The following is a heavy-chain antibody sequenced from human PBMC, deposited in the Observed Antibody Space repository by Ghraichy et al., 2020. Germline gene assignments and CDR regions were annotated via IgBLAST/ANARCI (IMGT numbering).Heavy chain of an antibody. CDR2: ISYDGSNK. CDR1: GFTFSSYG. V-gene: IGHV3-30*18. D-gene: IGHD2-2*01. Sequence: GGSLRLSCAASGFTFSSYGMHWVRQAPGKGLEWVAVISYDGSNKYYADSVKGRFTISRDNSKNTLYLQMNSLRAEDTAVYYCAKVLVPAAIYSAFDIWGQGTMVTVSS. CDR3: AKVLVPAAIYSAFDI. J-gene: IGHJ3*02.